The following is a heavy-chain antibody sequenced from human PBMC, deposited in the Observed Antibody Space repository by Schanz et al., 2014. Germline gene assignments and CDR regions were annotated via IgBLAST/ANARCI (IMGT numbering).Heavy chain of an antibody. D-gene: IGHD3-9*01. CDR2: IYYSGST. CDR1: GGSISSSNYY. Sequence: QLQLQESGPGLVKPSETLSLTCTVSGGSISSSNYYWGWIRQPPGKGLEWIESIYYSGSTYYNPSLKSRDTTSVDTSKNQFSLKLSSVTAADTAVYYCARQFYDILTGYWFPYYFDYWGQGTLVTVSS. CDR3: ARQFYDILTGYWFPYYFDY. J-gene: IGHJ4*02. V-gene: IGHV4-39*01.